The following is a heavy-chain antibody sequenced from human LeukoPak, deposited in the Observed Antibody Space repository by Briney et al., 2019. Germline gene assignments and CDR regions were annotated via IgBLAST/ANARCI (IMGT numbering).Heavy chain of an antibody. CDR3: GTSTLS. Sequence: PGGSLRLSCAASGFTFSSYWMGWVRQAPGKGLEWVANIKQDGSDKNYVDSVKGRFTISRDNAKNSLFLQMGSLRVEDTAVYYCGTSTLSWGQGTLVTVSS. CDR1: GFTFSSYW. V-gene: IGHV3-7*01. CDR2: IKQDGSDK. D-gene: IGHD1-1*01. J-gene: IGHJ4*02.